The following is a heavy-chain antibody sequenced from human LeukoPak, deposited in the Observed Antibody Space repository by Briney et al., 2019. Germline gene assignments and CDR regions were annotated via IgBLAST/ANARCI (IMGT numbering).Heavy chain of an antibody. CDR2: ISSSSSYI. Sequence: GGSLRLSCAASGFTFSSYSMNWVRQAPGKGLEWVSSISSSSSYIYYADSVKGRFTISRDNAKNSLYLQMNSLRAEDTAVYYCAKPRYYYDSSGYSPFDYWGQGTLVTVPS. D-gene: IGHD3-22*01. CDR1: GFTFSSYS. CDR3: AKPRYYYDSSGYSPFDY. V-gene: IGHV3-21*01. J-gene: IGHJ4*02.